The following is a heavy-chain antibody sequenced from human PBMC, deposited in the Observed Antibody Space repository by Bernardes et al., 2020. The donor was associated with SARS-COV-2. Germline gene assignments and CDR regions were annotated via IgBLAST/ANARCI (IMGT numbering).Heavy chain of an antibody. D-gene: IGHD3-3*01. CDR3: AREATYYDFWSGYLSSRLGGYYGMDV. CDR1: GYTFTGYY. Sequence: ASVKVSCKASGYTFTGYYMHWVRQAPGQGLEWMGWINPNSGGTNYAQKFQGWVTMTRDTSISTAYMELSRLRSDDTAVYYCAREATYYDFWSGYLSSRLGGYYGMDVWGQGTTVTVSS. CDR2: INPNSGGT. V-gene: IGHV1-2*04. J-gene: IGHJ6*02.